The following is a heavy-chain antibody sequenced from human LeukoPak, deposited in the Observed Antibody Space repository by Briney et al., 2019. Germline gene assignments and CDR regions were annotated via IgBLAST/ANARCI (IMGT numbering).Heavy chain of an antibody. CDR1: GFTFSSYS. V-gene: IGHV3-21*01. Sequence: GGSLRLSCAASGFTFSSYSMNWVRQAPGKGLEWVASISSSSSYIYYADSVKGRFTISRDNAKNSLYLQMNSLRAEDTAVYYCARPMRGFAFDIWGQGTMVTVSS. D-gene: IGHD3-16*01. CDR2: ISSSSSYI. J-gene: IGHJ3*02. CDR3: ARPMRGFAFDI.